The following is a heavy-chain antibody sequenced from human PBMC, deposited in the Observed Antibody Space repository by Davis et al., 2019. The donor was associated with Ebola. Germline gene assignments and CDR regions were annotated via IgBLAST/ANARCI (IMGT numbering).Heavy chain of an antibody. D-gene: IGHD3-16*02. J-gene: IGHJ4*02. CDR2: ISYDGSNK. Sequence: GESLKISCAASGFTFSSYGMHWVRQAPGKGLERVAVISYDGSNKYYADSVKGRFIVSRDNSRSTLYLRMTSLRADDTATYYCASGTYRLGDYWGQGALVTVSS. CDR1: GFTFSSYG. V-gene: IGHV3-30*03. CDR3: ASGTYRLGDY.